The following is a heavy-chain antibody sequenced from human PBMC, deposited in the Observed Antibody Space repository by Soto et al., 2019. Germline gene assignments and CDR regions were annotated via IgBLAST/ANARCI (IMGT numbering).Heavy chain of an antibody. CDR2: ISGSGGGT. CDR1: GFTFSSYA. D-gene: IGHD1-1*01. Sequence: LRLSCAASGFTFSSYAMSWVRQAPAKGLEWVSSISGSGGGTYYADSVKGRFTFSRDNSKNTLYLQMNSLRAEDTAVYYCAKFGMATTKRSPPYYIDYWGQGALVTVSS. CDR3: AKFGMATTKRSPPYYIDY. V-gene: IGHV3-23*01. J-gene: IGHJ4*02.